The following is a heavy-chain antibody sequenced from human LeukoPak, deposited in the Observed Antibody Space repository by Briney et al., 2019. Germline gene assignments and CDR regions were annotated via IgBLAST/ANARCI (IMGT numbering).Heavy chain of an antibody. V-gene: IGHV4-34*01. Sequence: SETLSLTCAVSGGSFSGYCWSWIRQPPGKGLEWIGEINHSGSTNYNPSLKCRVTISVDTSKNQLSLKLSSVTAADTAVYYCARSGPGYCSSTSCRPFDYWGQGTLVTVSS. CDR3: ARSGPGYCSSTSCRPFDY. CDR1: GGSFSGYC. J-gene: IGHJ4*02. CDR2: INHSGST. D-gene: IGHD2-2*01.